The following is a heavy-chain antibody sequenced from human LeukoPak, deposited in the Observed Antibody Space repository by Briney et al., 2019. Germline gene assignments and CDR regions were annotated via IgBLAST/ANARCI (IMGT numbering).Heavy chain of an antibody. CDR3: AREIEGRYFGWLSPMEIDY. V-gene: IGHV3-7*01. Sequence: PGGSLRLSCAASGFTFSSYRMSWVRQAPGKGLEWVANIKQDGSEKYYVDSVKGRFTISRDNAKNSLYLQMNSLRAEDTAVYYCAREIEGRYFGWLSPMEIDYWGQGTLVTVSS. CDR1: GFTFSSYR. CDR2: IKQDGSEK. J-gene: IGHJ4*02. D-gene: IGHD3-9*01.